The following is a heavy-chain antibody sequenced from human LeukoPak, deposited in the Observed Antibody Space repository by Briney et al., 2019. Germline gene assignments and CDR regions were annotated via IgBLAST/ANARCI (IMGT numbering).Heavy chain of an antibody. CDR3: AKDLDEYSSSTYDY. CDR2: ISGSGGST. J-gene: IGHJ4*02. CDR1: GFTFSSYA. Sequence: GGSLRLSCAASGFTFSSYAMSWVRQAPGKGLEWVSAISGSGGSTYYADSVKGRFIISRDNSKNTLYLQMNSLRAEDTAVYYCAKDLDEYSSSTYDYWGQGTLVTVSS. D-gene: IGHD6-6*01. V-gene: IGHV3-23*01.